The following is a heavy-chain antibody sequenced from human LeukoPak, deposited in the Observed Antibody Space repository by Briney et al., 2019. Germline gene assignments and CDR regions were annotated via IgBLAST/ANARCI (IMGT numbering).Heavy chain of an antibody. V-gene: IGHV3-53*04. J-gene: IGHJ6*02. CDR1: GFTVSSNY. CDR2: IYSGGST. D-gene: IGHD7-27*01. CDR3: ARVEYSITGDPLVLGYGMDV. Sequence: GGSLRLSCAASGFTVSSNYMSWVRQAPGKGLEWVSVIYSGGSTYYADSVKGRFTISRHNSKNTLYLQMNSLRAEDTAVYYCARVEYSITGDPLVLGYGMDVWGQGTTVTVSS.